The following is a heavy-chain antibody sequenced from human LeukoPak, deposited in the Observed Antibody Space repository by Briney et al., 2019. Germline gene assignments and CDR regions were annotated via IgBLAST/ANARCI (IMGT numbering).Heavy chain of an antibody. J-gene: IGHJ6*03. D-gene: IGHD2-21*02. CDR2: ISGYNGNT. Sequence: ASVKVSCKASRYTFTTYGFNWVRQAPGQGLEWMGWISGYNGNTNYAQKFQGRVTMTTDTSASTAYMELRSLRSVDTAVYYCARDPDIVVVTAPYSYYYMDVWGKGTTVTISS. CDR3: ARDPDIVVVTAPYSYYYMDV. CDR1: RYTFTTYG. V-gene: IGHV1-18*01.